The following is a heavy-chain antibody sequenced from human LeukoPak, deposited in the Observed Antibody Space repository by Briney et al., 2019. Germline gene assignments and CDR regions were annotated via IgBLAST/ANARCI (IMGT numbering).Heavy chain of an antibody. Sequence: GGSLRLSCAASGFTFSSYSMNWVRQAPGKGLEWVSYISSSSSTIYYADSVKGRFTISRDNAKNSLYLQMNSLRAEDTAVYYCARDLGIAVRGAFDIWGQGTMVTVSS. J-gene: IGHJ3*02. CDR3: ARDLGIAVRGAFDI. CDR1: GFTFSSYS. V-gene: IGHV3-48*01. D-gene: IGHD6-19*01. CDR2: ISSSSSTI.